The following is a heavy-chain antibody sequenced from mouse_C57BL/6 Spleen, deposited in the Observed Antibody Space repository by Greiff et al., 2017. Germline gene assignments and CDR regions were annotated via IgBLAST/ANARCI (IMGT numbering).Heavy chain of an antibody. V-gene: IGHV1-7*01. CDR1: GYTFTSYW. J-gene: IGHJ2*01. CDR2: INPSSGYT. D-gene: IGHD1-1*01. Sequence: VQLQQSGAELAKPGASVKLSCKAYGYTFTSYWMHWVKQRPGQGLEWIGYINPSSGYTKYNQEFKGKATLTSDTSSSTAYMQLSSLTSEDSAIYFCERRRYYGSLYYFDYWGQGTTRTVSS. CDR3: ERRRYYGSLYYFDY.